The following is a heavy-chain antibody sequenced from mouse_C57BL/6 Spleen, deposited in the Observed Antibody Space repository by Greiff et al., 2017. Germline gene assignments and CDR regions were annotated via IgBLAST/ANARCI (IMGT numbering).Heavy chain of an antibody. Sequence: QVQLKQSGAELARPGASVKLSCKASGYTFTSYGISWVKQRTGQGLEWIGEIYPRSGNTYYNEKFKGKATLTADKSSSTAYMELRSLTSEDSAVYFCAREESYGYGDMDYWGQGTSVTVSS. J-gene: IGHJ4*01. V-gene: IGHV1-81*01. CDR2: IYPRSGNT. CDR3: AREESYGYGDMDY. CDR1: GYTFTSYG. D-gene: IGHD2-2*01.